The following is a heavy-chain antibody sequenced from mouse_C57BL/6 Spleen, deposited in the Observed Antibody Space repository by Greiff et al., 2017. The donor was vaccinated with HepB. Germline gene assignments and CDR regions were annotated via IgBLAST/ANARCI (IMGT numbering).Heavy chain of an antibody. D-gene: IGHD1-1*01. CDR3: ARTYGSSYRFAY. CDR1: GYTFTSYW. CDR2: IHPNSGST. J-gene: IGHJ3*01. Sequence: VQLQQPGAELVKPGASVKLSCKASGYTFTSYWMHWVKQRPGQGLEWIGMIHPNSGSTNYNEKFKSKATLTVDKSSSTAYMQLSSLTSEDSAVYYCARTYGSSYRFAYWGQGTLVTVSA. V-gene: IGHV1-64*01.